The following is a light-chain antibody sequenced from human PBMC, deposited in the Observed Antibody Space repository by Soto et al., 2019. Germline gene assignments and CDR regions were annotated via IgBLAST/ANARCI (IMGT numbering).Light chain of an antibody. CDR2: GNS. J-gene: IGLJ1*01. CDR1: SSNIGAGYD. Sequence: QSVLTQPPSVTGDPGHRVTISCTGSSSNIGAGYDVHWYQQLPGTAPKLLIYGNSNRPSGVPDRFSGSKSGTSASLAITGLQAEDEADYYCQSYDSSLSGYYVFGTGTKLTVL. CDR3: QSYDSSLSGYYV. V-gene: IGLV1-40*01.